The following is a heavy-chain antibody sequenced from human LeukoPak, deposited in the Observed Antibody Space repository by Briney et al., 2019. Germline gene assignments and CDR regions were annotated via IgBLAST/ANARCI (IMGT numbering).Heavy chain of an antibody. Sequence: GGSLRLSCAASGFTFSSYAMSWVRQAPGKGLEWVSAISGSGGSTYYADSVKGRFTISRDNSKNTLYLQMNSLRAEDTAVYYCGGDTAMDLIFDYWGQGTLVTVSS. D-gene: IGHD5-18*01. J-gene: IGHJ4*02. V-gene: IGHV3-23*01. CDR3: GGDTAMDLIFDY. CDR2: ISGSGGST. CDR1: GFTFSSYA.